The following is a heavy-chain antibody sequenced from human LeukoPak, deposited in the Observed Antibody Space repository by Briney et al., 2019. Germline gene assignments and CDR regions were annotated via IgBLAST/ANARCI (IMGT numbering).Heavy chain of an antibody. CDR1: GFTFSNYW. CDR2: IKQDGSES. Sequence: GGSLRLSCGGSGFTFSNYWMNWVRQAPGKGLEWVANIKQDGSESHYVDSVKGRFTISRDNAKNSLYLQMNSLRSEDTAVYYCARFAVHRRIAVDGQFGLDYWGQGTLVTVSS. J-gene: IGHJ4*02. CDR3: ARFAVHRRIAVDGQFGLDY. V-gene: IGHV3-7*03. D-gene: IGHD6-19*01.